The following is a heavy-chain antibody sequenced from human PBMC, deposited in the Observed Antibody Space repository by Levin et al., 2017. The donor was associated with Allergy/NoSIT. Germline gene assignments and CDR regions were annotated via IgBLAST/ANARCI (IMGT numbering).Heavy chain of an antibody. J-gene: IGHJ4*02. CDR1: GASISYFY. CDR3: AIIGGYRCSTTSCSAYSDF. Sequence: PSETLSLTCTVSGASISYFYWSWIRQPPGKGLEWIGHIQYSGSPNYNPSLKSRVAISIDTSKNQFSLKLRSVTAADTAVYYCAIIGGYRCSTTSCSAYSDFWGQGTLVTVSS. CDR2: IQYSGSP. V-gene: IGHV4-59*12. D-gene: IGHD2-2*01.